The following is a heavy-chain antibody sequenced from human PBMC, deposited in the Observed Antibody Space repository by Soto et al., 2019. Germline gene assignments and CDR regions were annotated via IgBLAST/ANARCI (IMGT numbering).Heavy chain of an antibody. D-gene: IGHD3-22*01. Sequence: SVKVSCKTSGGTFGSYAISWVRQAPGQGLEWMGGIIPIFSTPNYAQKFQGRFTITADESTSTAYMELSSLRSEDTAVYYCARPIQYYFDTSAQSAWFDPWGQGTLVTVS. V-gene: IGHV1-69*13. J-gene: IGHJ5*02. CDR3: ARPIQYYFDTSAQSAWFDP. CDR2: IIPIFSTP. CDR1: GGTFGSYA.